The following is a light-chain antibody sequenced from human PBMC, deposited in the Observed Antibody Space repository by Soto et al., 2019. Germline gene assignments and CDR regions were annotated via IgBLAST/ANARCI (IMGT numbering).Light chain of an antibody. Sequence: TQSPSSVSASVGYRVTFTCRASQSVSSGYLAWYQQKPGRAPRLLIYGASSRATGIPDRFSGSGSGTDFTLTISRLEPEDFAVYYCHQYGSSGTFGQGTKVDIK. V-gene: IGKV3-20*01. J-gene: IGKJ1*01. CDR2: GAS. CDR1: QSVSSGY. CDR3: HQYGSSGT.